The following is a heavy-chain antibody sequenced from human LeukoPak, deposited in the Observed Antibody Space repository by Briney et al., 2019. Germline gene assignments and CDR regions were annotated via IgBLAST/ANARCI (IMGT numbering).Heavy chain of an antibody. Sequence: PSETLSLTCTVSGGSISSYYWSWIRQPPGKGLGWIGYIYTSGSTNYNPSLKSRVTISVDTSKNQFSLKLSSVTAADTAVYYCARGGDGYNWGYFDYWGQGTLVTVSS. V-gene: IGHV4-4*09. CDR3: ARGGDGYNWGYFDY. CDR2: IYTSGST. J-gene: IGHJ4*02. CDR1: GGSISSYY. D-gene: IGHD5-24*01.